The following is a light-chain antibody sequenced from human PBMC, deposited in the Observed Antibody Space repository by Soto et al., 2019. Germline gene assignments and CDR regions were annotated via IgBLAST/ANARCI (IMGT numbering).Light chain of an antibody. J-gene: IGKJ1*01. Sequence: IQLTHSPSCLSASVGDRVTITCRASQTISSHLNWYQQKPGKAHKXLIYGASTLQGGVPSRFSGSVSGTELTLNISSLQPDDGATDYGQHYNGYSEAFCQGTKVDIK. CDR3: QHYNGYSEA. CDR1: QTISSH. V-gene: IGKV1-9*01. CDR2: GAS.